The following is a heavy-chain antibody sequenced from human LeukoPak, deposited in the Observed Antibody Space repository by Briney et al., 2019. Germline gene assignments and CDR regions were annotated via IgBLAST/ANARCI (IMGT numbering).Heavy chain of an antibody. Sequence: GGSLRLSCAASGFTFSSYWMSWVRQAPGKGLEWVANIKQDGSEKYYVDSVKGRFTISRDNAKNSLYLQMNSLRAEDTAVYYCARDPIPYYDFRSGDAFDIWGQGTMVTVSS. V-gene: IGHV3-7*01. CDR1: GFTFSSYW. J-gene: IGHJ3*02. CDR3: ARDPIPYYDFRSGDAFDI. CDR2: IKQDGSEK. D-gene: IGHD3-3*01.